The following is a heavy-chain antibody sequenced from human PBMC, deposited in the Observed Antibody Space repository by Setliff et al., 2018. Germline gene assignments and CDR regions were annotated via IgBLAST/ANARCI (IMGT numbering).Heavy chain of an antibody. Sequence: ASVKVSCKASGYSFTSNDINWVRQATGQGPEWMGWLNPSSGNTGYAPKFRGRVTITRSTSLSTAYMELSSLRSEDTAIYYCARAHSGSDFHDPFDIWGQGTMVTVSS. V-gene: IGHV1-8*03. CDR1: GYSFTSND. D-gene: IGHD1-26*01. CDR3: ARAHSGSDFHDPFDI. J-gene: IGHJ3*02. CDR2: LNPSSGNT.